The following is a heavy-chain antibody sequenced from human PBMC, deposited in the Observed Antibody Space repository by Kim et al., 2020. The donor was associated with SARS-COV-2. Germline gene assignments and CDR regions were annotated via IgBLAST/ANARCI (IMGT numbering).Heavy chain of an antibody. J-gene: IGHJ4*02. CDR2: IKSKTDGGTT. Sequence: GGSLRLSCAASGFTFSNAWMSWVRQAPGKGLEWVGRIKSKTDGGTTDYAAPVKGRFTISRDDSKNTLYLQMNSLKTEDTAVYYCTTGVLLWFAEFSHLEYWGQGTLVTVSS. CDR3: TTGVLLWFAEFSHLEY. CDR1: GFTFSNAW. V-gene: IGHV3-15*01. D-gene: IGHD3-10*01.